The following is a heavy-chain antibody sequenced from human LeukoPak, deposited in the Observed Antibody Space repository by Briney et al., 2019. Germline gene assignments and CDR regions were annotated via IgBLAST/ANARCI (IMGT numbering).Heavy chain of an antibody. V-gene: IGHV4-4*02. CDR2: IYHSGST. J-gene: IGHJ3*02. CDR3: ARAMRYFDWLLVADAFDI. D-gene: IGHD3-9*01. CDR1: EFSVGSNY. Sequence: PGGSLRLSCAASEFSVGSNYMTWVRQAPGKGLEWIGEIYHSGSTNYNPSLKSRVTISVDKSKNQFSLKLSSVTAADTAVYYCARAMRYFDWLLVADAFDIWGQGTMVTVSS.